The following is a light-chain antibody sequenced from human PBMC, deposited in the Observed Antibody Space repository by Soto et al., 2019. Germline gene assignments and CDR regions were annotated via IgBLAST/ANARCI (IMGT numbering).Light chain of an antibody. CDR3: SSYAASNNFYFV. Sequence: QSALTQPPSASGSPGQSVTISCTGTSIDVGGYNYVSWYQQHPGRAPKLMLYEVTKRPSGVPARFSGSKSGNTASLTVSGLQAEDEADYYCSSYAASNNFYFVFGGGTKLTVL. V-gene: IGLV2-8*01. J-gene: IGLJ3*02. CDR2: EVT. CDR1: SIDVGGYNY.